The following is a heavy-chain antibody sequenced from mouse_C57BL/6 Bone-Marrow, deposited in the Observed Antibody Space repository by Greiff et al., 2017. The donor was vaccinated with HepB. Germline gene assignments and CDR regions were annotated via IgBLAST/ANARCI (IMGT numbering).Heavy chain of an antibody. Sequence: QVQLQQSGAELARPGASVKMSCKASRYTFTSYTMHWVKQRPGQGLEWIGYINPSSGSTKYNQKFKDKATLTSDKSSSTAYMQLGSLTSEDSAVYYVAKKKLHYAMDYWGQGTSVTVSS. CDR2: INPSSGST. CDR1: RYTFTSYT. CDR3: AKKKLHYAMDY. V-gene: IGHV1-4*01. J-gene: IGHJ4*01.